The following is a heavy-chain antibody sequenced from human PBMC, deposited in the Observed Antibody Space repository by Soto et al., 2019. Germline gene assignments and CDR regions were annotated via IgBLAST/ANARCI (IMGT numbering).Heavy chain of an antibody. CDR3: AKDKKCRSVDYQYRLYV. J-gene: IGHJ6*02. Sequence: VRLYCAARGFGFDGYPMHWVRQAPGQGLERVSGISWNSGSIGYADSVKGRFTISRDNAKNSLYLQMNSLRAEDTALYYCAKDKKCRSVDYQYRLYVWAQGSTVTGS. CDR2: ISWNSGSI. V-gene: IGHV3-9*01. CDR1: GFGFDGYP. D-gene: IGHD4-17*01.